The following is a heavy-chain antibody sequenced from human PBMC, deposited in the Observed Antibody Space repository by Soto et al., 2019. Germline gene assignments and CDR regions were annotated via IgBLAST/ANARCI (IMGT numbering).Heavy chain of an antibody. CDR2: IGGGGGDI. CDR3: AIYILAGNTYGMLDS. V-gene: IGHV3-23*01. CDR1: GFTFSSYA. D-gene: IGHD5-18*01. J-gene: IGHJ4*02. Sequence: PGGSLRLSCAASGFTFSSYAMNWVRQAPGKGLEWVSVIGGGGGDIRYADSVKGRFTISRDNYKNTLYLQMNNLRADDTAVYYCAIYILAGNTYGMLDSWCQGALATGSS.